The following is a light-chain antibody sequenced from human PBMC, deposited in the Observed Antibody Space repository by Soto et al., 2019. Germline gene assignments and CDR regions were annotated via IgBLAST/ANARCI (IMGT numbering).Light chain of an antibody. CDR1: QTVGWS. CDR2: GAS. CDR3: QQYGVSPAT. J-gene: IGKJ4*01. V-gene: IGKV3-20*01. Sequence: EIVMTQSPATLSLSPGEGATLSCRASQTVGWSLAWYQQKRGQAPRLLIYGASPRATGIPDRFSGSGSGTDFTLTITRLEPEDFAVYFCQQYGVSPATFGGGTKVDIK.